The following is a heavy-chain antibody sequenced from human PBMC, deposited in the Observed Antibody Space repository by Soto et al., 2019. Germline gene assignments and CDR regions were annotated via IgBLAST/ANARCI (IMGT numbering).Heavy chain of an antibody. CDR3: ARDRQYGDYGYYFDF. CDR2: INPNSGGT. J-gene: IGHJ4*02. CDR1: GYTFTGYY. Sequence: ASVKVSCKTSGYTFTGYYMHWVRQAPGQGLKWMGGINPNSGGTDYAQNFQGRVTMTRETAINTVDMELSGRRSDDTALSYCARDRQYGDYGYYFDFWGQGTLVTV. V-gene: IGHV1-2*02. D-gene: IGHD4-17*01.